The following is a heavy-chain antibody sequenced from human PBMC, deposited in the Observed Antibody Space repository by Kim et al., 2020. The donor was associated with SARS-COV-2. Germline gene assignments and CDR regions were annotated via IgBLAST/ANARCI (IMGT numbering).Heavy chain of an antibody. J-gene: IGHJ4*02. Sequence: YDDYAVSVRGRITIIPDTSKNQFSLQLNSVTPEDTAVYYCARGVYSSLDYWGQGTLVTVSS. D-gene: IGHD4-4*01. CDR2: YD. CDR3: ARGVYSSLDY. V-gene: IGHV6-1*01.